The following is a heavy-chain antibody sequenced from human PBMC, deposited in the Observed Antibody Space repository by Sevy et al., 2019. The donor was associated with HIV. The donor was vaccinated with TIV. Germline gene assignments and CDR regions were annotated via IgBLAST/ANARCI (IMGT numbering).Heavy chain of an antibody. J-gene: IGHJ5*02. Sequence: SETLSLTCTVSGGSVSSGSYYWSWIRQPPGKGLEWIGYIYYSGSTNYNPSLKSRVTISVDTSKNQFSMKLSSVTAADTAVYYCSSETSYYDFWSGYYNPRPGWFDPWGQGTLVTVSS. D-gene: IGHD3-3*01. CDR1: GGSVSSGSYY. V-gene: IGHV4-61*01. CDR3: SSETSYYDFWSGYYNPRPGWFDP. CDR2: IYYSGST.